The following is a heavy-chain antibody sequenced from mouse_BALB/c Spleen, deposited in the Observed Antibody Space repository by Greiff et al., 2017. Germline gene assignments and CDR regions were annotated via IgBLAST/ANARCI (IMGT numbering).Heavy chain of an antibody. CDR2: IWAGGST. J-gene: IGHJ4*01. Sequence: VKLQESGPGLVAPSQSLSITCTVSGFSLTSYGVHWVRQPPGKGLEWLGVIWAGGSTNYNSALMSRLSISKDNSKSQVFLKMNSLQTDDTAMYYCARDRDGYYDAMDYWGQGTSVTVSS. V-gene: IGHV2-9*02. CDR3: ARDRDGYYDAMDY. CDR1: GFSLTSYG. D-gene: IGHD2-3*01.